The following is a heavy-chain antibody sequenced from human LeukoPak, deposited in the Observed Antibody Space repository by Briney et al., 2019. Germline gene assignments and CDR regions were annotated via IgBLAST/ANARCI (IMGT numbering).Heavy chain of an antibody. CDR1: GGSISSYY. D-gene: IGHD3-3*01. J-gene: IGHJ4*02. CDR3: ARITIFGVVIIPFDY. Sequence: SETLSLTCTVSGGSISSYYWSWIRQPPGKGLEWIGYIYYSGSTNYNPSLKSRVTISVDTSKNQFSLKLSSVTAADTAVYYCARITIFGVVIIPFDYWGQGTLVTVSS. V-gene: IGHV4-59*08. CDR2: IYYSGST.